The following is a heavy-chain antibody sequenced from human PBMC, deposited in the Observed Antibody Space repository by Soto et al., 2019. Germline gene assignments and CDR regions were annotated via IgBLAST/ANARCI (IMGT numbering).Heavy chain of an antibody. J-gene: IGHJ6*02. V-gene: IGHV3-53*04. CDR2: IYSGDST. CDR1: GCTVSSSN. Sequence: EVQLVESGGGLVQPGGSLRLSCAASGCTVSSSNMNWVRQAPGKGLEWVSVIYSGDSTYYADSVKGRFTISRHNSKNTLYLQMNCLRVEDTAVYYCAREERNGMDVWGQGTTVTVSS. CDR3: AREERNGMDV.